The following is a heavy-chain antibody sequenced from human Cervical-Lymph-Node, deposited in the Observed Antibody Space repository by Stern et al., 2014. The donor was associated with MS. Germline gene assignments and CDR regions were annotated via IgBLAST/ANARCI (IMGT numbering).Heavy chain of an antibody. D-gene: IGHD5-12*01. V-gene: IGHV3-49*03. Sequence: EVHLVESGGGLIQPGRSLRLSCTGSGFTFGDYIMSWFRQAPGKGPEWVGVIGSTAHGGTTEYAASVKGRFIISRDDSKSIAYLQMNSLKTEDTAVYYCSRDPTGGYAFDIWGQGTMVTVSS. CDR2: IGSTAHGGTT. CDR1: GFTFGDYI. CDR3: SRDPTGGYAFDI. J-gene: IGHJ3*02.